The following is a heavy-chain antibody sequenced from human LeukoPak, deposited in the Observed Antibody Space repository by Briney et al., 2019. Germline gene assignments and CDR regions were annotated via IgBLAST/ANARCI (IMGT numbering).Heavy chain of an antibody. V-gene: IGHV3-33*05. Sequence: GGSLRLSCAASGFTFSSYGMHWVRQAPGKGLEWVAVISYDGSNKSYADSVKGRFTISRDNSKNMLYLQMNSLRAEDTAVYYCARRLLTGYYEFWGQGTLVTVSS. CDR1: GFTFSSYG. J-gene: IGHJ4*02. D-gene: IGHD3-9*01. CDR2: ISYDGSNK. CDR3: ARRLLTGYYEF.